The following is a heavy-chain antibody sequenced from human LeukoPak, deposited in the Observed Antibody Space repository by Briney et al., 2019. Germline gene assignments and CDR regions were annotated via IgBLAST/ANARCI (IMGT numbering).Heavy chain of an antibody. J-gene: IGHJ4*02. Sequence: SETLSLTCTVSGGSISSYYWSWIRQPPGKGLEWIGYIYYSGSTNYNPSLKSRVTISVGTSKNQFSLKLSSVTAADTAVYYCARRAHSYGNAFDYWGQGTLVTVSS. CDR2: IYYSGST. CDR3: ARRAHSYGNAFDY. D-gene: IGHD5-18*01. CDR1: GGSISSYY. V-gene: IGHV4-59*08.